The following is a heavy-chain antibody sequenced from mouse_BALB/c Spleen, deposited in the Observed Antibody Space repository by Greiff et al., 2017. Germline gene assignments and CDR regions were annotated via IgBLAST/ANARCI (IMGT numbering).Heavy chain of an antibody. V-gene: IGHV6-6*02. CDR2: IRLKSNNYAT. CDR1: GFTFSNYW. Sequence: EVKLMESGGGLVQPGGSMKLSCVASGFTFSNYWMNWVRQSPEKGLEWVAEIRLKSNNYATHYAESVKGRFTISRDDSKSSVYLQMNNLRAEDTGIYYCTPRTARARYYYAMDYWGQGTSVTVSS. CDR3: TPRTARARYYYAMDY. D-gene: IGHD3-2*01. J-gene: IGHJ4*01.